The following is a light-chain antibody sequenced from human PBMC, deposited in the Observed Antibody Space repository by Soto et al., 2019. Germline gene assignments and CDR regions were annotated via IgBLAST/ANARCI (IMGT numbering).Light chain of an antibody. V-gene: IGLV2-14*01. J-gene: IGLJ2*01. CDR2: DVS. CDR1: SNDVGAYNY. CDR3: SSYTSSSTLV. Sequence: QSVLAQPASVSGSRGQSITISCTGTSNDVGAYNYVSWYQQHPGKAPKLMIYDVSNRPSGVSDRFSGSKSGNTASLTISGLQAEDEADYYCSSYTSSSTLVFGGGTKLTVL.